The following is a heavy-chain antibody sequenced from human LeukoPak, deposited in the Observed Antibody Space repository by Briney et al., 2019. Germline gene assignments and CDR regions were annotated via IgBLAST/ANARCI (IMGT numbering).Heavy chain of an antibody. CDR1: GFTFSSYA. J-gene: IGHJ4*02. CDR3: ARGFEGDSSGSKLREYYFDY. CDR2: ISYDGSNK. V-gene: IGHV3-30-3*01. Sequence: PGGSLRLSCAASGFTFSSYAMHWVRQAPGKGLEWVAVISYDGSNKYYADSVKGRFTISRDNSKNTLYLQMNSLRAEDTAVYYCARGFEGDSSGSKLREYYFDYWGQGTLVTVSS. D-gene: IGHD3-22*01.